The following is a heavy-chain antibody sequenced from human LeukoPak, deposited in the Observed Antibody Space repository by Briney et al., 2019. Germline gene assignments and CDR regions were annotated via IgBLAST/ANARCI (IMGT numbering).Heavy chain of an antibody. CDR3: ARESLTMVRGGGAFDI. D-gene: IGHD3-10*01. V-gene: IGHV3-21*01. CDR2: ISSGSSSYK. J-gene: IGHJ3*02. CDR1: GFTFSNYG. Sequence: GGSLRLSCAASGFTFSNYGMNWVRQAPGKGLEWVSSISSGSSSYKYYADSLKGRFTISRDNAKSSLYLQMNSLRAEDTAVYYCARESLTMVRGGGAFDIWGQGTMVTVSS.